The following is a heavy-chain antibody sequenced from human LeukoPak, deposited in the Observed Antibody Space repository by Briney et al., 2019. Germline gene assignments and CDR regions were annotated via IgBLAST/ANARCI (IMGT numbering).Heavy chain of an antibody. CDR1: GDSVSSNSAA. CDR2: TYYRSKWYN. V-gene: IGHV6-1*01. D-gene: IGHD6-19*01. J-gene: IGHJ6*02. Sequence: SQTLSLTCAISGDSVSSNSAAWNWIRQSPSRGLECLGRTYYRSKWYNDYAVSVKSRITINPDTSKNQFSLQLNSVTPEDTAVYYCARAGGSGQEWDYYYGMDVWGQGTTVTVSS. CDR3: ARAGGSGQEWDYYYGMDV.